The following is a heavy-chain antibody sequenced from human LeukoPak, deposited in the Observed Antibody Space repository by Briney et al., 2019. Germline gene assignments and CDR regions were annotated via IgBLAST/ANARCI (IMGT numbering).Heavy chain of an antibody. D-gene: IGHD6-13*01. CDR3: ARRIAAAGDNWFDS. Sequence: ASVKVSCKASGYTFTSYAMHWVRQAPGQRLEWMGWINAGNGNTKYSQKFQGRVTITRDTSASTAYMELSSLRSEDTAVYYCARRIAAAGDNWFDSWGQGTLVTVSS. CDR1: GYTFTSYA. V-gene: IGHV1-3*01. CDR2: INAGNGNT. J-gene: IGHJ5*01.